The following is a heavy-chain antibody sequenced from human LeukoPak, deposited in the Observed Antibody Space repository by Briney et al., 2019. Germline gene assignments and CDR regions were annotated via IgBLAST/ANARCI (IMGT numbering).Heavy chain of an antibody. CDR1: GYSISSYY. Sequence: PSETLSLTCTVSGYSISSYYWSWIRQPAGKGLEWIGRIYTSGSTNYNPSLKSRVTMSVDTSKNQFSLKLSSVTAADTAVYYCARVSRVVYYYDSTHFDYWGQGTLVTVSS. CDR2: IYTSGST. J-gene: IGHJ4*02. CDR3: ARVSRVVYYYDSTHFDY. D-gene: IGHD3-22*01. V-gene: IGHV4-4*07.